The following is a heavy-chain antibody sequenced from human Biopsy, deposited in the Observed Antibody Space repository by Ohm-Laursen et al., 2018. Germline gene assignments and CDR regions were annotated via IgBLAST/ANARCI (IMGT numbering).Heavy chain of an antibody. J-gene: IGHJ6*02. Sequence: TLSLTCTVSGGSISRDYWAWIRQPPGKGLQWIVYTYYSGSTNYNPSLNSRATIAVDTSKNQFSLRLSSVTAADTAVYYCVRSNYHYYGFDVWGQGTTVTVSS. CDR2: TYYSGST. CDR1: GGSISRDY. CDR3: VRSNYHYYGFDV. V-gene: IGHV4-59*01.